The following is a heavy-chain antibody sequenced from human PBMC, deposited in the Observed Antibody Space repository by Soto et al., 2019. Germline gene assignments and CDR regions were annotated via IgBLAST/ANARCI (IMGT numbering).Heavy chain of an antibody. J-gene: IGHJ5*02. Sequence: EVQLVESGGDLVQPGGSLRLSCAASGFTFSNYWMNWVRQAPGKGLEWVANIKVEGSEKYYVDSVKGRFTISRDNAKNSLYLEMNFLRAEDTAVYYCAKSGEVRERAWFGPWGQGALVTVSS. D-gene: IGHD3-10*01. V-gene: IGHV3-7*03. CDR1: GFTFSNYW. CDR3: AKSGEVRERAWFGP. CDR2: IKVEGSEK.